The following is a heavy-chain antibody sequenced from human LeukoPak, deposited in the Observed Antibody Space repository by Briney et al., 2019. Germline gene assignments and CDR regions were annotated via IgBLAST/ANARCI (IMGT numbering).Heavy chain of an antibody. D-gene: IGHD3-10*01. CDR1: GFNFNAYS. J-gene: IGHJ6*02. CDR2: ISSGGTSM. Sequence: GGSLRLSCAASGFNFNAYSMNWVRQAPGKGLEWVSSISSGGTSMYYADSVKGRFTIPRDNAKNSLFLQMNSLRAEDTSVYYCARHTGPYYSSGSYGMDVWGQGTTVTVSS. V-gene: IGHV3-21*01. CDR3: ARHTGPYYSSGSYGMDV.